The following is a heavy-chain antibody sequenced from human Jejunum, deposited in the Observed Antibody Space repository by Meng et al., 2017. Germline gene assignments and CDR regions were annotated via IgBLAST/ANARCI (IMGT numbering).Heavy chain of an antibody. Sequence: VQLSVSGGRLVEPGASLGLSCTASGFASTDPWMSWVRQAPETGLEWVGRIERKADGATTDYAAPVRGRFTISRYDSRNTLYLQIDNLKTEDTGVYYCITGFGDNWGQGTLVTVSS. D-gene: IGHD3-10*01. CDR2: IERKADGATT. CDR3: ITGFGDN. CDR1: GFASTDPW. J-gene: IGHJ4*02. V-gene: IGHV3-15*04.